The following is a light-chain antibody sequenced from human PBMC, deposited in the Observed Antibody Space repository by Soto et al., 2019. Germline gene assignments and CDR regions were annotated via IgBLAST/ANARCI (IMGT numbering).Light chain of an antibody. CDR1: HSLLHTPGETF. CDR3: MHSTQLPPT. Sequence: DFVMTQPPLSLSVAPGQPPSISRNSIHSLLHTPGETFLFWYLQKPGQSPQLLIYEVSTRVSGVPDGFSGSGSGTDFTLEISRVETDDVGIYYCMHSTQLPPTFGQGTRLEIK. J-gene: IGKJ5*01. V-gene: IGKV2D-29*02. CDR2: EVS.